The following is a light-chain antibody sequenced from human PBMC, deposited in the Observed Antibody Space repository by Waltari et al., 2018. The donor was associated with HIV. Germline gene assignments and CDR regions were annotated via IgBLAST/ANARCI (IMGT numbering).Light chain of an antibody. J-gene: IGLJ2*01. V-gene: IGLV6-57*01. CDR1: SGNIATNY. Sequence: FVLTQPRSVSESPGKTVTISCTRNSGNIATNYVQWYQQRPGSSPTTVIYEDNQRPSGVPDRFSGSIDSSSNSAALTISGLETDDEADYYCQSYDNNDVIFGGGTRLTVL. CDR2: EDN. CDR3: QSYDNNDVI.